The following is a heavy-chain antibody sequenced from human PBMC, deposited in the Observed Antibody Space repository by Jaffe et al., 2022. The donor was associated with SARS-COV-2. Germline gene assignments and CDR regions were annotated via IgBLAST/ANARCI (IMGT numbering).Heavy chain of an antibody. CDR3: ARHGRRKDIVVVPAAHSDGFDP. CDR2: VYYGGST. CDR1: GGSISSSNYY. Sequence: QLQLQESGPGRVKPSETLSLTCTVSGGSISSSNYYWGWIRQPPGKGLEWIGSVYYGGSTHYNPSLKSRVTISVDTSKNQFSLKLSSVTAADTAVYYCARHGRRKDIVVVPAAHSDGFDPWGQGTLVTVSS. J-gene: IGHJ5*02. D-gene: IGHD2-2*01. V-gene: IGHV4-39*01.